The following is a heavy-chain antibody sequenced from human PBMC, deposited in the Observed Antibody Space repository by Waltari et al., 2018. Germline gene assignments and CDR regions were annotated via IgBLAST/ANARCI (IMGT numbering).Heavy chain of an antibody. CDR2: IYSGGST. CDR3: ARTPLYSSGWYVYFDY. V-gene: IGHV3-53*01. Sequence: EVQLVESGGGLIQPGGSLRLSCAASGLTVSSNYMSWVRQAPGKGLGWVSVIYSGGSTYYADPVKGRFTISRDNSKNTLYLQMNSLRAEDTAVYYCARTPLYSSGWYVYFDYWGQGTLVTVSS. J-gene: IGHJ4*02. D-gene: IGHD6-19*01. CDR1: GLTVSSNY.